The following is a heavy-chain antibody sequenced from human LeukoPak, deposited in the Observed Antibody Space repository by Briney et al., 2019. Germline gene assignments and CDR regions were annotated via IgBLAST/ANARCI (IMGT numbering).Heavy chain of an antibody. Sequence: AGGSLRLSCGASGFTFSKYAMSWVRQAPGKGLEWVSGVSGSGGVTYYADSVKGRFTISGDNSKNTLHLQMNSLRAEDTAVYYCATFLAVIAARDSLYFQHWGQGTLVSVSS. J-gene: IGHJ1*01. CDR3: ATFLAVIAARDSLYFQH. D-gene: IGHD6-6*01. CDR1: GFTFSKYA. CDR2: VSGSGGVT. V-gene: IGHV3-23*01.